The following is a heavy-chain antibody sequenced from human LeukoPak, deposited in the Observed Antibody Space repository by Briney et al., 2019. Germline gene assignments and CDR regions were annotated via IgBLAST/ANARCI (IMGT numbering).Heavy chain of an antibody. CDR3: ASLSKYIFDY. Sequence: PWGSLRLSCEASGFTFNTYSMNWARQAPGKGLEWVSSIDSSGGYMFYADSVKGRFIISRDNAKDSLYLQMNSLRAEDTAVYYCASLSKYIFDYWGQGTLVTVSS. J-gene: IGHJ4*02. V-gene: IGHV3-21*06. D-gene: IGHD4-11*01. CDR2: IDSSGGYM. CDR1: GFTFNTYS.